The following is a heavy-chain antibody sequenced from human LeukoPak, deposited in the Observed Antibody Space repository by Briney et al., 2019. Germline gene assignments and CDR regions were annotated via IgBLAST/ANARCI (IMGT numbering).Heavy chain of an antibody. CDR1: GYTLTELS. D-gene: IGHD2-2*01. Sequence: ASVKVSCKVSGYTLTELSMHWVRQAPGKGLEWMGGFDPEDGETIYAQKFQGRVTMTEDTSTDTAYMELSSLRSEDTAVYYCATHQGVVPSDMGYFDYWGQGTLATVSS. J-gene: IGHJ4*02. CDR3: ATHQGVVPSDMGYFDY. V-gene: IGHV1-24*01. CDR2: FDPEDGET.